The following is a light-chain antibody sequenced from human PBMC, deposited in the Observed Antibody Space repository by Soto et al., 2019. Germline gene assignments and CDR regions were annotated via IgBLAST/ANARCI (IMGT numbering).Light chain of an antibody. CDR1: QSVSNN. V-gene: IGKV3-15*01. J-gene: IGKJ5*01. Sequence: EIVMTQSKATLSVSPGERATLSCRASQSVSNNLAWYQQKHGQAPRLLIYGASTRATGVPARFSGSGSGTDFTLTISCLQSEDFATYYCQQYYSYLITFGQRRLLEV. CDR2: GAS. CDR3: QQYYSYLIT.